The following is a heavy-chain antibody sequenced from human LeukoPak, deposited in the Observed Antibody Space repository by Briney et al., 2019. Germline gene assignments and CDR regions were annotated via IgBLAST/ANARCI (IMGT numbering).Heavy chain of an antibody. V-gene: IGHV3-30*02. CDR2: VRYDSSNK. J-gene: IGHJ6*03. Sequence: GGSLRLSCAASGFTFSGYGMHWVRQAPGKGLEWVAFVRYDSSNKYYADSVKGRFTISRDNAKNSLYLQMNSLRAEDTAVYYCARPAAADPFYYYYYMDVWGKGTTVTISS. CDR3: ARPAAADPFYYYYYMDV. D-gene: IGHD6-13*01. CDR1: GFTFSGYG.